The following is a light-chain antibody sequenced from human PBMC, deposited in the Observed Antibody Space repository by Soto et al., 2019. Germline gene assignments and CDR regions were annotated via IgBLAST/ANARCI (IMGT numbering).Light chain of an antibody. V-gene: IGKV1-8*01. Sequence: IRMNKSPAALSAKTGDRVTITSRASQGISSYLAWYQHKPGKAPKLLIYAASTLQSGVPSRFSGSGSGTDFTLTISCLQSEDFATYYCQQYYSYPWTFGQGT. CDR1: QGISSY. CDR3: QQYYSYPWT. J-gene: IGKJ1*01. CDR2: AAS.